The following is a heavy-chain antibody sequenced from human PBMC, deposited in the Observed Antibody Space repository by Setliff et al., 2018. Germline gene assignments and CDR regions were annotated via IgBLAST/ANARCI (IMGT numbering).Heavy chain of an antibody. CDR3: ARAVGYCSGGSCYKGDDY. D-gene: IGHD2-15*01. CDR1: GYTFTSYG. V-gene: IGHV1-18*01. J-gene: IGHJ4*02. Sequence: ASVKVSCKASGYTFTSYGISWVRKAPGQGLEWMGWISAYNSNTNYAQKLQGRVTMTTDTSTNTAYMEVRSLGSDDTAMYYRARAVGYCSGGSCYKGDDYWGQGTLVTVSS. CDR2: ISAYNSNT.